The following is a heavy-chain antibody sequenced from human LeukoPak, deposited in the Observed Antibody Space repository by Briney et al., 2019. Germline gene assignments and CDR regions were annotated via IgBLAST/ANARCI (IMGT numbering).Heavy chain of an antibody. CDR3: ARHYYGSGSVDY. D-gene: IGHD3-10*01. V-gene: IGHV3-48*02. J-gene: IGHJ4*02. CDR1: GFTFSSYS. CDR2: ITSSSSSI. Sequence: GGSLRLSCAASGFTFSSYSMNWVRQAPGKGLEWISYITSSSSSIHYADSVKGRFIVSRDNAKNSVYLQMNSLRDEDTAVYYCARHYYGSGSVDYWGQGTLVTVSS.